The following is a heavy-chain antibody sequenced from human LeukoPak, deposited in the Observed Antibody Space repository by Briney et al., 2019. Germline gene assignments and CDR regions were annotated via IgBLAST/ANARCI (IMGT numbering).Heavy chain of an antibody. CDR1: GDSVSSNSAA. J-gene: IGHJ4*02. CDR3: ARTRDLRPDY. CDR2: TYYRSKWYY. V-gene: IGHV6-1*01. Sequence: SQTLSLTCVISGDSVSSNSAAWNWIRQSPSRGLEWLGRTYYRSKWYYHYAVSMKSRITVNSDTSKNQFSLQLNSVTPGDTAVYYCARTRDLRPDYRGQGTLVTVSS.